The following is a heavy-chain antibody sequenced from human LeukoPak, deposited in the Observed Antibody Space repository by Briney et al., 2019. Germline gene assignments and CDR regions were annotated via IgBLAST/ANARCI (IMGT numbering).Heavy chain of an antibody. V-gene: IGHV3-48*03. J-gene: IGHJ4*02. CDR1: GFTFSSYE. CDR3: ARDGYNSHFDY. D-gene: IGHD5-24*01. Sequence: GGSLRLSCAASGFTFSSYEMSWVRQAPGKGLEWVSYISRSGSTIYCADSVKGRFTISRDNAKNSLYLQMNSLRAEDTAVYYCARDGYNSHFDYWGQGTLVTVSS. CDR2: ISRSGSTI.